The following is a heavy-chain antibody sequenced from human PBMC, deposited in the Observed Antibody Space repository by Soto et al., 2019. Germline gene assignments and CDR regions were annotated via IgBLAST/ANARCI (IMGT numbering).Heavy chain of an antibody. D-gene: IGHD6-19*01. V-gene: IGHV4-4*02. CDR2: IFHSGDT. CDR3: AYSTGWYRHDV. CDR1: GDSISNSRW. Sequence: QVQLQESGPGLVKPSGTLSVTCAVSGDSISNSRWWTWVRQPPGKGLEWIGDIFHSGDTNYNPSLKSRVFISVDKSQNQFSLKVSSVTAAVTAVYYCAYSTGWYRHDVWGQGTLVTVSS. J-gene: IGHJ3*01.